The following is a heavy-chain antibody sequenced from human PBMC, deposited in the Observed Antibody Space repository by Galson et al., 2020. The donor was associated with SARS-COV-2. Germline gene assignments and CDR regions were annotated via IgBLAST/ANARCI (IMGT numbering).Heavy chain of an antibody. CDR1: GFTFSNAW. J-gene: IGHJ3*02. CDR3: TTLKRYSSGWYPNDAFDI. D-gene: IGHD6-19*01. Sequence: GGSLRLSCAASGFTFSNAWMSWVRQAPGKGLEWVGRIKSKTDGGTTDYAAPVKGRFTISRDDSKNTLYLQMNSLKTEDTAVYFCTTLKRYSSGWYPNDAFDIWGQGTMVTVSS. V-gene: IGHV3-15*01. CDR2: IKSKTDGGTT.